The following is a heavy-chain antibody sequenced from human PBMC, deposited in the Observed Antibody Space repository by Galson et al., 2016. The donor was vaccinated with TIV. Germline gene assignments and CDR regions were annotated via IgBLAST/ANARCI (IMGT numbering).Heavy chain of an antibody. CDR2: ISGYSGNT. Sequence: SVKVSCKASGYAFSSYSINWVRQAPGQGLEWMGWISGYSGNTNYAQKFKGRLTMTRDTSTTTAYLELGRLRSEDHAVFYCARESDCSSGTCYSRAFNDWGQGTPVTVSS. CDR1: GYAFSSYS. CDR3: ARESDCSSGTCYSRAFND. V-gene: IGHV1-18*04. D-gene: IGHD2-2*02. J-gene: IGHJ4*02.